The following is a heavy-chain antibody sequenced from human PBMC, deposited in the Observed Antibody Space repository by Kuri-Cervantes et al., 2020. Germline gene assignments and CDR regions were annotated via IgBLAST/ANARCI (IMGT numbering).Heavy chain of an antibody. Sequence: TLSLTCAASGFTFSSYGMHWVRQAPGKGLEWVAVISYDGSNKYYADSVKGRFTISRDNSKNTLYLQMNSLRAEDTAVYYCAKDMDSYGGPFDYWGQGALVTVSS. CDR1: GFTFSSYG. D-gene: IGHD5-18*01. CDR2: ISYDGSNK. J-gene: IGHJ4*02. V-gene: IGHV3-30*18. CDR3: AKDMDSYGGPFDY.